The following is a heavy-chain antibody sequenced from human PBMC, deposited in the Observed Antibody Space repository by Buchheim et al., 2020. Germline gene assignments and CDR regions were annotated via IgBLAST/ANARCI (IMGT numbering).Heavy chain of an antibody. CDR3: ARVRRFLEWLSEEYHFDY. J-gene: IGHJ4*02. CDR1: GASISSGGYS. Sequence: QLQLQESGSGLVKPSQTLSLTCAVSGASISSGGYSWSWIRQPPGKGLEWIGYIYHSGSTYYNPSLKSRVTISVDRSKNQFSLKLSSVTAADTAVYYCARVRRFLEWLSEEYHFDYWGQGTL. CDR2: IYHSGST. D-gene: IGHD3-3*01. V-gene: IGHV4-30-2*01.